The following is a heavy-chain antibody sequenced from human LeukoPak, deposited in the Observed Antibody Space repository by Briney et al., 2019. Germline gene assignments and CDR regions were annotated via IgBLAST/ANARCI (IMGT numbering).Heavy chain of an antibody. V-gene: IGHV4-59*01. CDR2: IYYSGST. Sequence: SETLSLTCTVSGGSISSYYWSWIRQPPGKGLEWIGYIYYSGSTNYNPSLKSRVTISVDTSKNQLSLKLNSVTAADTAVYYCARGGFYDSPDYWGQGTLVTVSS. J-gene: IGHJ4*02. CDR3: ARGGFYDSPDY. D-gene: IGHD3-22*01. CDR1: GGSISSYY.